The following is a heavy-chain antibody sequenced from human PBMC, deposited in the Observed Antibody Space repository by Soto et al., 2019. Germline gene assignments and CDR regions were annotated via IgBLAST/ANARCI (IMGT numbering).Heavy chain of an antibody. CDR2: IYYSGST. J-gene: IGHJ6*03. V-gene: IGHV4-39*01. Sequence: SETLSLTCTVSGGSISSSSYYWGWFRQPPGRGLEWIGSIYYSGSTYYNPSLKSRVTISVDTSKNQFSLKLSSVTAADTAVYYCARRQLDYYYYYMDVWGKGTTVT. CDR1: GGSISSSSYY. CDR3: ARRQLDYYYYYMDV. D-gene: IGHD6-13*01.